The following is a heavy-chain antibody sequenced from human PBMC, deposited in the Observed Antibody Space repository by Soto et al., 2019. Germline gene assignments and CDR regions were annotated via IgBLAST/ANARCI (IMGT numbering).Heavy chain of an antibody. V-gene: IGHV3-43*01. CDR2: INWNGNTT. Sequence: GGSLRLSCAASGFTFDDYTMYWVRQVPGKGLESVSVINWNGNTTYYAESVKGRFTISRDNNKNFLYLQMSSLRAEDTALYFCAKDRSISVAGYIDSWGQGTLVTVSS. CDR1: GFTFDDYT. J-gene: IGHJ4*02. CDR3: AKDRSISVAGYIDS. D-gene: IGHD6-19*01.